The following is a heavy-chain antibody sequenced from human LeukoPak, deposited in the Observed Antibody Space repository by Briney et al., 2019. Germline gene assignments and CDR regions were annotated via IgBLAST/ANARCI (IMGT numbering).Heavy chain of an antibody. CDR3: ARGKQWLLYPFFDN. D-gene: IGHD6-19*01. J-gene: IGHJ4*02. V-gene: IGHV3-30*04. CDR1: GFSFTTYA. Sequence: PGRSLRLSCAASGFSFTTYAMHWLRQIPGKGLEWVAVISFDGRNKYYEDSVNGRFTVSRDNSKNTLYLQMNSLRGDETGVYYCARGKQWLLYPFFDNWGPGILVTVS. CDR2: ISFDGRNK.